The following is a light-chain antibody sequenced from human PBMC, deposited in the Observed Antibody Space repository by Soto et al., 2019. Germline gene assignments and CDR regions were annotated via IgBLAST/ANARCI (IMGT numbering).Light chain of an antibody. Sequence: QSALTQPPSADGSPGQAVTISCTGTSSDVGGSNYVSWYQHPPGKAPKLMIYEVDKRPSGVPDRFSGSRSGNTASLTVSGLQPDDEADYYCSSYAGSDNYVVFGGGTKLTVL. J-gene: IGLJ2*01. CDR2: EVD. V-gene: IGLV2-8*01. CDR1: SSDVGGSNY. CDR3: SSYAGSDNYVV.